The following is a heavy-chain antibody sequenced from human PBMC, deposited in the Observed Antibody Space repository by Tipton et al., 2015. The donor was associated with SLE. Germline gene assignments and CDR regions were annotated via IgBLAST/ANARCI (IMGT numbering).Heavy chain of an antibody. Sequence: SLRLSCAASGFTFSSYAMHWVRQAPGKGLEYVSAISSNGGSTYYADSVKGRFTISRDNSKNTLYLQMGSLRAEDMAVYYCARGGGAAAAKTAFDTWGQGTMVTVSS. D-gene: IGHD6-13*01. CDR1: GFTFSSYA. V-gene: IGHV3-64*02. CDR3: ARGGGAAAAKTAFDT. CDR2: ISSNGGST. J-gene: IGHJ3*02.